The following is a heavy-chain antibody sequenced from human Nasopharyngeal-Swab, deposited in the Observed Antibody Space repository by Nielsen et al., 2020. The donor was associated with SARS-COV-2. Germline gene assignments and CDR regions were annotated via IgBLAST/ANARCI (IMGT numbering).Heavy chain of an antibody. J-gene: IGHJ4*02. V-gene: IGHV1-3*01. Sequence: ASVKVSCKASGYTFTSYAMHWVRQAPGQRLEWMGWINAGNGNTKYSQKFQGRVTITRDTSASTAYMELSSLRSEDTAVYYCARDVTMVQGVIMNYWGQGTLVTVSS. D-gene: IGHD3-10*01. CDR1: GYTFTSYA. CDR2: INAGNGNT. CDR3: ARDVTMVQGVIMNY.